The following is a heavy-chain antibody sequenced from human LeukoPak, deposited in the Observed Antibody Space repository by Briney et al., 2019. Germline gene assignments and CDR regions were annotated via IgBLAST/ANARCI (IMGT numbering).Heavy chain of an antibody. CDR3: AREWQRGIAEAGTRIEGDY. Sequence: PGGSLRLSCAVSGFSVSGYWMTWVRQAPGKGLEWVANIKQDGSEKNYVDSVKGRFTISRDNAENSLFRQMNSLRVEDTAVYYCAREWQRGIAEAGTRIEGDYWGQGTLVAVSS. V-gene: IGHV3-7*01. J-gene: IGHJ4*02. CDR1: GFSVSGYW. CDR2: IKQDGSEK. D-gene: IGHD6-13*01.